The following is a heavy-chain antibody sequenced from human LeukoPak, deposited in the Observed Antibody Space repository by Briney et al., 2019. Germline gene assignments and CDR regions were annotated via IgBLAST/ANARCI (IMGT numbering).Heavy chain of an antibody. V-gene: IGHV4-31*03. Sequence: SETLSLTCTVSGGSITSGGYYWSWLRQHPGKGLEWIGYIYHSGTSYYNPSLSSRVSISADTSKNQFSLRLTSMTAADTAVYYCARVVGGARSSGYSILHFDYWGQGTLVTVSS. CDR1: GGSITSGGYY. D-gene: IGHD3-22*01. J-gene: IGHJ4*02. CDR3: ARVVGGARSSGYSILHFDY. CDR2: IYHSGTS.